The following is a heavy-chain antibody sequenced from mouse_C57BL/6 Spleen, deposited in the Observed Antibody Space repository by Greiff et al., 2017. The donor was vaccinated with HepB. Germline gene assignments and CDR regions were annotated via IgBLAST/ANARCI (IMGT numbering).Heavy chain of an antibody. V-gene: IGHV3-1*01. J-gene: IGHJ2*01. CDR3: ARAVSNYYFDY. D-gene: IGHD2-5*01. CDR2: ISYSGST. CDR1: GYSITSGYD. Sequence: EVQLQQSGPGMVKPSQSLSLTCTVTGYSITSGYDWHWIRHFPGNKLEWMGYISYSGSTNYNPSLKSRISVTNDTSKNHFFLKLNSVTTEDTATYYCARAVSNYYFDYWGQGTTLTVSS.